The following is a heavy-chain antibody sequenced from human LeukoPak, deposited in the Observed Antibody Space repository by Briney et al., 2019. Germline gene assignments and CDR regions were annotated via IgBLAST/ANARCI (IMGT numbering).Heavy chain of an antibody. Sequence: PSATLSLTCTVSGGSISSYYWSWIRQPPGEGLEWIGYIYYSGSTYYNPSLKSRVTISVDTSKNQFSLKLSSVTAADTAVYYCARDVTAGYGSGSYYNAYWGQGTLVTVSS. V-gene: IGHV4-59*12. CDR2: IYYSGST. J-gene: IGHJ4*02. CDR1: GGSISSYY. CDR3: ARDVTAGYGSGSYYNAY. D-gene: IGHD3-10*01.